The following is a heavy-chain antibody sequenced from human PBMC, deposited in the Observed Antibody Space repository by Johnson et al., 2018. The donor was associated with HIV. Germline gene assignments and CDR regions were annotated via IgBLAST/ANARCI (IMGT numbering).Heavy chain of an antibody. CDR3: TTEGDAFDI. CDR1: GFTFNDAW. J-gene: IGHJ3*02. V-gene: IGHV3-15*01. CDR2: IKSNTDGGTT. Sequence: EVQLVESGGGVVQPGRSLRLSCAASGFTFNDAWMNWVRQVPGKGLEWVGRIKSNTDGGTTDYAVPVKGRFTISRDDSKNMMSLQMNNLRAEDTGVYYCTTEGDAFDIWGQGTMVTASS.